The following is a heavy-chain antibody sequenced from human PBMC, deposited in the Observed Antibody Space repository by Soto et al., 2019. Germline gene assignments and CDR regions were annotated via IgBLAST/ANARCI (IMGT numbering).Heavy chain of an antibody. CDR3: ANEWSDWDYVRYFNS. CDR2: ISGDGGRT. V-gene: IGHV3-23*01. Sequence: EVQLLESGGGLVQPGGSLRLSCAASGFTFSTYRMSWVRQAPGKGLEWVSGISGDGGRTFYTDSVKGRLTISRDNSRNTLYLPMNSLRADDTAVYYGANEWSDWDYVRYFNSWGQGTLVTVSS. J-gene: IGHJ4*02. CDR1: GFTFSTYR. D-gene: IGHD1-7*01.